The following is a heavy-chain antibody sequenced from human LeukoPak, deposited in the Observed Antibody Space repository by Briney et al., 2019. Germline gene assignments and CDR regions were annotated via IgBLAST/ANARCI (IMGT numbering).Heavy chain of an antibody. CDR1: GFTFSSYG. J-gene: IGHJ6*02. CDR2: IWYDGSNK. Sequence: GGSLRLSCAASGFTFSSYGMHWVRQAPGKGLEWVAVIWYDGSNKYYADSVKGRFTISRDNSKNTLYLQMNSLRAEDTAVYYCARHRFREGLMRQWLPYYYGMDVWGQGTTVTVSS. D-gene: IGHD6-19*01. CDR3: ARHRFREGLMRQWLPYYYGMDV. V-gene: IGHV3-33*01.